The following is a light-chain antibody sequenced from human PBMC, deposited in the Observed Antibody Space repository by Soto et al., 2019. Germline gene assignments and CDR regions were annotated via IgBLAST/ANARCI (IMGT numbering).Light chain of an antibody. V-gene: IGLV1-51*02. CDR1: RSNIGNNY. J-gene: IGLJ2*01. CDR3: GTGESRLSNGV. CDR2: ENN. Sequence: QSVLTQPPSVSAAPGQTVTISCSGSRSNIGNNYVSWYQQLPGTAPKLLIYENNKRPPGISDRFFGSKSGTSATLGITGLQTGDEADYYCGTGESRLSNGVFGGGTKLTVL.